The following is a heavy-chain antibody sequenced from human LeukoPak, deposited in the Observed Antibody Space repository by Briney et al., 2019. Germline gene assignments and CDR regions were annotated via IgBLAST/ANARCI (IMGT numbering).Heavy chain of an antibody. Sequence: GRSLRLSCAASGFTFDDYAMHWVRQAPGKGLEWVSGISWNSGSIGYADSVKGRFTISRDNAKNSLYLQMNRLRDDDTAVYYCATGSKRLWFGPLLDSWGQGSLVTVSS. D-gene: IGHD3-10*01. CDR2: ISWNSGSI. V-gene: IGHV3-9*01. CDR3: ATGSKRLWFGPLLDS. J-gene: IGHJ4*02. CDR1: GFTFDDYA.